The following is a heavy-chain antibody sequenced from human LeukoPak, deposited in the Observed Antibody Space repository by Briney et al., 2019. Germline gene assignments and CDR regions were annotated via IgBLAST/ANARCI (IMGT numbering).Heavy chain of an antibody. D-gene: IGHD4-17*01. CDR1: GGSISSSSYY. CDR2: IYYSGST. Sequence: SETLSLTCTVSGGSISSSSYYWGWIRQPPGKGLEWIGSIYYSGSTYYNPSLKSRVTISVDTSKNQFSLKLSSVTAADTAVYYCARDGYGDASFDYWGQGTLVTVSS. J-gene: IGHJ4*02. V-gene: IGHV4-39*02. CDR3: ARDGYGDASFDY.